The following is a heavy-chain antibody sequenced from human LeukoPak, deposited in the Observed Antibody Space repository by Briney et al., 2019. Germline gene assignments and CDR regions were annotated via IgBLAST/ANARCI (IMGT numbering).Heavy chain of an antibody. D-gene: IGHD2-8*01. CDR2: IIPIFGTA. Sequence: ASVKVSCKASGGTFSSYAISWVRQAPGQGLEWMGGIIPIFGTANYAQKFQGRVTITADESTSTAYMELSSLRSEDTAVCYCASGPSGYCTNGVCYYFDYWGQGTLVTVSS. J-gene: IGHJ4*02. CDR3: ASGPSGYCTNGVCYYFDY. V-gene: IGHV1-69*13. CDR1: GGTFSSYA.